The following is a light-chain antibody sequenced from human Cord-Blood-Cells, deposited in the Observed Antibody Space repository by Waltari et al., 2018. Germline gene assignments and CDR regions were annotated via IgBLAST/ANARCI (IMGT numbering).Light chain of an antibody. CDR2: AAS. Sequence: AIRMTQSPSSFSASTGDRVTITCRASQGISSYLAWYQQKPGKAPKLLIYAASTLQSGVPSRFSGSGSGTDFTLTISCPQSEDFATYYCQQYYSYPFGGGTKVEIK. V-gene: IGKV1-8*01. J-gene: IGKJ4*01. CDR3: QQYYSYP. CDR1: QGISSY.